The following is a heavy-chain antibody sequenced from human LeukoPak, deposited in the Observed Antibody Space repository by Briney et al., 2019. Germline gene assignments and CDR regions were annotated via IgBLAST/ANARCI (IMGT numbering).Heavy chain of an antibody. V-gene: IGHV4-34*01. Sequence: PSETLSLTCAVYGGSFSGYYWSWIRQPPGKGLEWIGEINHSGSTNYNPSLKSRVTISVDTSKNQFSLKLSSVTAADTAVYYCARGRWPRGSFDIWGQGTMVTVSS. D-gene: IGHD4-23*01. J-gene: IGHJ3*02. CDR2: INHSGST. CDR3: ARGRWPRGSFDI. CDR1: GGSFSGYY.